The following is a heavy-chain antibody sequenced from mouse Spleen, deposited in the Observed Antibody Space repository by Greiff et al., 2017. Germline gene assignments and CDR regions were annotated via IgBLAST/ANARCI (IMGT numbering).Heavy chain of an antibody. V-gene: IGHV1-62-2*01. CDR3: ARHEERADGYYGEWFAY. CDR2: FYPGSGSI. J-gene: IGHJ3*01. Sequence: VQLQQSGAELVKPGASVKLSCKASGYTFTEYTIHWVKQRSGQGLEWIGWFYPGSGSIKYNEKFKDKATLTADKSSSTVYMELSRLTSEDSAVYFCARHEERADGYYGEWFAYWGQGTLVTVSA. D-gene: IGHD2-3*01. CDR1: GYTFTEYT.